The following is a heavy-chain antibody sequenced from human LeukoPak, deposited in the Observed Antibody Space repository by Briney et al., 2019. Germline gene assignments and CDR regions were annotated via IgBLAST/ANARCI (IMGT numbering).Heavy chain of an antibody. Sequence: GGSLRLSCAASGFTFSSYSMNWVRQAPGKGLEWVSSISSSSSYIYYADSVKGRFTISRDNAKNSLYLQMNSLRAEDTAVYYCAGEWIGAVVRSAFDIWGQGTMVTVSS. CDR1: GFTFSSYS. CDR2: ISSSSSYI. D-gene: IGHD5-12*01. V-gene: IGHV3-21*01. CDR3: AGEWIGAVVRSAFDI. J-gene: IGHJ3*02.